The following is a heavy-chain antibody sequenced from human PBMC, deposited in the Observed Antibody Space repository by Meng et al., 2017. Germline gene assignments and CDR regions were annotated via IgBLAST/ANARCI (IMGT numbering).Heavy chain of an antibody. J-gene: IGHJ3*02. CDR3: ARAREVTTVTTPEAFDI. D-gene: IGHD4-17*01. CDR1: GFTFSSYS. V-gene: IGHV3-21*01. CDR2: ISSSSSYI. Sequence: GGSLRLSCAASGFTFSSYSMNWVRQAPGKGLEWVSSISSSSSYIYYADSVKSRFTISRDNAKNSLYLQMNSLRAEDTAVYYCARAREVTTVTTPEAFDIWGQGTMVTVSS.